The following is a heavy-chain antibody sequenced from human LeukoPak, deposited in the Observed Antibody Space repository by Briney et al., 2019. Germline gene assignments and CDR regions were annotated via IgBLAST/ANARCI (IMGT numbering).Heavy chain of an antibody. J-gene: IGHJ5*02. CDR2: INHSGST. CDR1: GGSFSGYY. D-gene: IGHD6-13*01. Sequence: SETLSLTCAVYGGSFSGYYWSWIRQPPGKGLEWIGEINHSGSTNYNPSLKSRVTISVDTSKNQFSLKVRSVTAADTAVYYCARDRTQWLSSNWYGPFDPWGQGILVTVSS. V-gene: IGHV4-34*01. CDR3: ARDRTQWLSSNWYGPFDP.